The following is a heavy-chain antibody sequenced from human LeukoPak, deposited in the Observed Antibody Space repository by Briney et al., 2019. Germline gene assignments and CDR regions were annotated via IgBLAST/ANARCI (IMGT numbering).Heavy chain of an antibody. CDR2: IIPILGIA. CDR1: GFTFSSYA. Sequence: GGSLRLSCAASGFTFSSYAIIWVRQAPGQGLEWMARIIPILGIANYAQKFQGRVTITADKSTSTAYMELSSLRSEDTAVYYCARDAGGVQAPVPDYWGQGTLVTVSS. D-gene: IGHD3-16*01. J-gene: IGHJ4*02. CDR3: ARDAGGVQAPVPDY. V-gene: IGHV1-69*04.